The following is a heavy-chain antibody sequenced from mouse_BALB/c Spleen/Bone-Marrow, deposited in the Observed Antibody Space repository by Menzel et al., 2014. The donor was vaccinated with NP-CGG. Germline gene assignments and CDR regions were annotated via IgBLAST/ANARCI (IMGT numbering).Heavy chain of an antibody. CDR3: ARSPHYYDLDY. D-gene: IGHD1-2*01. Sequence: VQLQQSGAELAKPGASVKMSCKASGYTFTSYWMHLVKQRPGQGLEWIGYINPSTGYTEYNQKFKDKATLTADKSPSTAYMQLSSLTSEDSAVYYCARSPHYYDLDYWGQGTTLTVSS. CDR2: INPSTGYT. CDR1: GYTFTSYW. J-gene: IGHJ2*01. V-gene: IGHV1-7*01.